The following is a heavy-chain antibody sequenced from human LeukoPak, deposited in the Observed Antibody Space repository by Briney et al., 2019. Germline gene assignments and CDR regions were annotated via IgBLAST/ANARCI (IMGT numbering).Heavy chain of an antibody. D-gene: IGHD2-2*01. CDR3: ARGRGYCSSTNCYEFDP. CDR1: GYTFTSYG. CDR2: TSAYNGNT. J-gene: IGHJ5*02. V-gene: IGHV1-18*01. Sequence: ASVKVSCKASGYTFTSYGFSWVRQAPGQGLEWMGWTSAYNGNTNYAQKFQGRVTMTADTSTSTAYMGLRSLRSDDTAVYYCARGRGYCSSTNCYEFDPWGQGTLVTVSS.